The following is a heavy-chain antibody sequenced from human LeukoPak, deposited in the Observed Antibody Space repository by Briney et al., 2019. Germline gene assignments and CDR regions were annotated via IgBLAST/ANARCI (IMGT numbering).Heavy chain of an antibody. Sequence: ASVKVSCKASGYTFTGYYMHWVRQAPGQGLEWMGWINPNSGGTNYAQKFQGRVTMTRDTSSSTAYMELSSLRSEDTAVYYCARLSSHYGDYKVDPWGQGTLVTVSS. V-gene: IGHV1-2*02. D-gene: IGHD4-17*01. CDR3: ARLSSHYGDYKVDP. J-gene: IGHJ5*02. CDR1: GYTFTGYY. CDR2: INPNSGGT.